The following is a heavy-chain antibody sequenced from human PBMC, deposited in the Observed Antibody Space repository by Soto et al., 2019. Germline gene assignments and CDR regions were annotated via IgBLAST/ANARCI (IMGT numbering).Heavy chain of an antibody. D-gene: IGHD1-26*01. CDR2: ISYDGSNK. V-gene: IGHV3-30*18. Sequence: GGSLRLSCAASGFTFSSYGMHWVRQAPGKGLEWVAVISYDGSNKYYADSVKGRFTISRDNSENTLYLQMNSLRAEDTAVYDCAKQDSGSYSYYYYGMDVWGQGTTVTVSS. J-gene: IGHJ6*02. CDR3: AKQDSGSYSYYYYGMDV. CDR1: GFTFSSYG.